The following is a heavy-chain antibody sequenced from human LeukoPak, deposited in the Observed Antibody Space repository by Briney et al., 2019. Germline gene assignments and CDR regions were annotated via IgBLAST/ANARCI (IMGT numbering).Heavy chain of an antibody. CDR1: GFTFSSYA. V-gene: IGHV3-23*01. J-gene: IGHJ4*02. CDR2: ISGSGGTT. Sequence: PGGSLRLSCAASGFTFSSYAMSWVRQAPGKGLEWVSAISGSGGTTYYADSVKGRFTISRDNSKNTLYLQMNSLRAEDTAVYYYAKLGGNTGEHYYFDYWGQGTLVTVSS. CDR3: AKLGGNTGEHYYFDY. D-gene: IGHD4-23*01.